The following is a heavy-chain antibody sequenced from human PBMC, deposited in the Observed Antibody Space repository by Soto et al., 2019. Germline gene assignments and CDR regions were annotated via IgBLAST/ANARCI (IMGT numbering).Heavy chain of an antibody. V-gene: IGHV3-23*01. D-gene: IGHD6-19*01. CDR3: AKVNGYSSGWFDY. CDR2: ISGSGGST. Sequence: EVQLLESGGGLVQPGGSLGLSCAASGFTFSSDAMSWVRQAPGKGLEWVSAISGSGGSTYYADSVKGRFTISRDNSKNTLYLQMNSLRAEDTAVYYCAKVNGYSSGWFDYWGQGTLVTVSS. CDR1: GFTFSSDA. J-gene: IGHJ4*02.